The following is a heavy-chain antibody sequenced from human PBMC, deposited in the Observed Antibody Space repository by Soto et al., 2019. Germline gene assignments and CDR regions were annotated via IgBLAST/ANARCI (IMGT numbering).Heavy chain of an antibody. CDR3: ARRGGGVVLAATTPFDY. CDR1: RGSITTANW. Sequence: QVPLQESSPRLVRPSGTLSLTCNVSRGSITTANWWNWVRQPPGRGLEWIGEIYHSGSTNYNLSLKSRVTLSVDKSKNQFSLTLSSVTAADTAIYYCARRGGGVVLAATTPFDYWGQGILVTVSS. CDR2: IYHSGST. D-gene: IGHD2-15*01. V-gene: IGHV4-4*02. J-gene: IGHJ4*02.